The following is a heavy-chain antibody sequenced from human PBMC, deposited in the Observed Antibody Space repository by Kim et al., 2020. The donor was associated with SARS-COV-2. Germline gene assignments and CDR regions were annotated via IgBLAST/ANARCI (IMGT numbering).Heavy chain of an antibody. V-gene: IGHV5-51*01. J-gene: IGHJ5*02. D-gene: IGHD3-10*01. CDR3: ARQLVGRANWFDP. Sequence: YSPSFQGQVTISADKSISTAYLQWSSLKASDTAMYYCARQLVGRANWFDPWGQGTLVTVSS.